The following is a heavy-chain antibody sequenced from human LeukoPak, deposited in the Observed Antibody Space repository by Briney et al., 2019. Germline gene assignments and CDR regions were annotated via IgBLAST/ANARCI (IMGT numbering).Heavy chain of an antibody. V-gene: IGHV3-53*01. Sequence: GGSLRLSCAASGFTVSSNYMSWVRQAPGKGLEWVSVIYSGGSTYYAHSVKLLFTISRYNSKNTLYLQMNRLRAEDTALYYCARVLADVYYYDSSGYPARPDAFDIWGQGTMVTVSS. CDR1: GFTVSSNY. J-gene: IGHJ3*02. CDR3: ARVLADVYYYDSSGYPARPDAFDI. D-gene: IGHD3-22*01. CDR2: IYSGGST.